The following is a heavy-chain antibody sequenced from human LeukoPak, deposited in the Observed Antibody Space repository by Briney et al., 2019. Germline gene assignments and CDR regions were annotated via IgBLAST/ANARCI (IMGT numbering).Heavy chain of an antibody. V-gene: IGHV3-21*01. CDR3: ARGAYCGGDCYWDAFDI. J-gene: IGHJ3*02. D-gene: IGHD2-21*02. CDR1: GFTFSSYS. CDR2: ISSSSSYI. Sequence: GGSLRLSCAASGFTFSSYSMNWVRQAPGKGLEWVSSISSSSSYIYYADSVKGRFTISRDNAKNSLYLQMNSLRAEDTAVYYCARGAYCGGDCYWDAFDIWGQGTMVTVSS.